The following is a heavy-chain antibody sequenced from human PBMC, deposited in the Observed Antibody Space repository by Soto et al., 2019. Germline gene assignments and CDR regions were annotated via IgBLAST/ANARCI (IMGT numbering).Heavy chain of an antibody. CDR1: GFSFSTSAVG. CDR3: AHGYGAASGTRYYFDY. J-gene: IGHJ4*02. CDR2: IYWDDDK. D-gene: IGHD5-18*01. Sequence: QITLKESGPTLVKPTQTLTLTCTFSGFSFSTSAVGVGWIRQPPGKALEWLALIYWDDDKRYSPSLKSRLTITNDTSRNQVVDTMTNMDPVNTATYYCAHGYGAASGTRYYFDYWGQGTLVTVSS. V-gene: IGHV2-5*02.